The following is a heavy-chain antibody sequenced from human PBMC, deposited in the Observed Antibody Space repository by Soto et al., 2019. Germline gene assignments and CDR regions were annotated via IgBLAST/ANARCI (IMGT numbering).Heavy chain of an antibody. CDR1: GYTITSYY. V-gene: IGHV1-46*03. Sequence: GASVKVSCKASGYTITSYYMHWVRQAPGQGLEWMGIINPSGGSTSYAQKFQGRVTMTRDTSTSTVYMELSSLRSEDTAVYYCARVLAANDAFDIWGQGTMVTISS. J-gene: IGHJ3*02. CDR3: ARVLAANDAFDI. D-gene: IGHD2-15*01. CDR2: INPSGGST.